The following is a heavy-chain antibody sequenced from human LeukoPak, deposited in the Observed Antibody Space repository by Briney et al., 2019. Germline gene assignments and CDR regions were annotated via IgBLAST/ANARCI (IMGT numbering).Heavy chain of an antibody. CDR3: STAAYYYDSSGAPDY. V-gene: IGHV4-39*01. Sequence: SETLSLTCTVSGASISSSSYCWGWIRQPPGKGLEWIGSIFYSGRTYYNPSLKSRVTISVDTSTNQFSLKLTSVTAADTAAYYCSTAAYYYDSSGAPDYWGQGTLVTVSS. CDR1: GASISSSSYC. CDR2: IFYSGRT. D-gene: IGHD3-22*01. J-gene: IGHJ4*02.